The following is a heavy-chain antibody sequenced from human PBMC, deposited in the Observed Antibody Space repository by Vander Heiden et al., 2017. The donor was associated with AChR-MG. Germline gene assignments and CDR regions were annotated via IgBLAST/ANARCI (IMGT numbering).Heavy chain of an antibody. Sequence: QMQLVQSGPEVKKPGTSVKVPCKASGFTFTSSAVQWVRQARGQRLEWIGWIVVGSGNTNYAQKFQERVTITRDMSTSTAYMELSSLRSEDTAVYYCAALGGSSSEARVDYWGQGTLVTVSS. J-gene: IGHJ4*02. V-gene: IGHV1-58*01. D-gene: IGHD6-6*01. CDR3: AALGGSSSEARVDY. CDR1: GFTFTSSA. CDR2: IVVGSGNT.